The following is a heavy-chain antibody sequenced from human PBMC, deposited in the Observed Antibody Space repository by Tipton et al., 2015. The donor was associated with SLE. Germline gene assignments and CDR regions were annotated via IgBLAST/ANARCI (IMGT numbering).Heavy chain of an antibody. D-gene: IGHD3-22*01. CDR3: ARERREKMIVVVITSHYYMDV. J-gene: IGHJ6*03. Sequence: GSLRLSCAASGFTFSSYDMHWVRQATGKGLEWVSAIGTAGDPYYPGSVKGRFTISRDNAKNSLYLQMNSLRAEDTAVYYCARERREKMIVVVITSHYYMDVWGKGTTVTVSS. V-gene: IGHV3-13*05. CDR2: IGTAGDP. CDR1: GFTFSSYD.